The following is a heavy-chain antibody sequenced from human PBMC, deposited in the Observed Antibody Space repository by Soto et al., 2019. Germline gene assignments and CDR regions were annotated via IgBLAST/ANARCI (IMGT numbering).Heavy chain of an antibody. Sequence: EVQLLESGGGLVQPGGSLRLSCAASGLTFSSYAMSWVRQAPGKGLEWVSAISGSGGSTYYADSVKGRFTISRDNSKNTLYLQMNSLRAEDTAVYYCAKDERGSGWYGSWFDPWGQGTLVTVSS. D-gene: IGHD6-19*01. CDR2: ISGSGGST. CDR1: GLTFSSYA. V-gene: IGHV3-23*01. J-gene: IGHJ5*02. CDR3: AKDERGSGWYGSWFDP.